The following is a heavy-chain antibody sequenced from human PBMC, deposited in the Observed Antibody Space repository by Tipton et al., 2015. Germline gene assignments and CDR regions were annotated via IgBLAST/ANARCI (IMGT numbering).Heavy chain of an antibody. CDR3: ARDSGYGTVAH. CDR2: IYHSADA. D-gene: IGHD5-12*01. V-gene: IGHV4-4*02. J-gene: IGHJ5*02. CDR1: GGSLSSVNW. Sequence: TLSLTCAVSGGSLSSVNWWTWVRQTPGEGLEWIGQIYHSADATYNPSLQSRVSMSVDTSKDQFSLSLTSVTAADTAAYYCARDSGYGTVAHWGRGSLVTVSS.